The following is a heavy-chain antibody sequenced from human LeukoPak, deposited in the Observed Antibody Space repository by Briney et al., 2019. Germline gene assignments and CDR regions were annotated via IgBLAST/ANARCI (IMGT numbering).Heavy chain of an antibody. CDR3: AREDGVTLIYNWFDP. CDR1: GYTFTSYG. D-gene: IGHD4-11*01. V-gene: IGHV1-18*01. CDR2: ISAYNGNT. J-gene: IGHJ5*02. Sequence: ASVKVSCKASGYTFTSYGISWVRQAPGQGLEWMGWISAYNGNTNYAQKLQGRVTMTTDTSTSTAYMELRSLRSDDTAVYYCAREDGVTLIYNWFDPWGQGTLVTVSS.